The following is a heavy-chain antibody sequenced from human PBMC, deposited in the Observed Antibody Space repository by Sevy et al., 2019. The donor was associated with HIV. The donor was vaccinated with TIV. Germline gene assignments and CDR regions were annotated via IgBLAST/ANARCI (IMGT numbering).Heavy chain of an antibody. Sequence: ASVKVSCKASGYTFTSYGISWVRQAPGQGLEWMGWISAYNGNTNYAQKLQGRVTMTTDTSTSTAYMELRSLRSDDTAVYYSARDWVIRSPTVAYYYYGMDVWGQGTTVTVSS. CDR1: GYTFTSYG. CDR3: ARDWVIRSPTVAYYYYGMDV. J-gene: IGHJ6*02. V-gene: IGHV1-18*01. D-gene: IGHD3-16*02. CDR2: ISAYNGNT.